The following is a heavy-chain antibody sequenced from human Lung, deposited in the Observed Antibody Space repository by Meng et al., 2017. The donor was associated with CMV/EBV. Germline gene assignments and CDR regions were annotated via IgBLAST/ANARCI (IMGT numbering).Heavy chain of an antibody. CDR2: IYYSGGT. V-gene: IGHV4-39*02. J-gene: IGHJ4*02. D-gene: IGHD3-22*01. CDR3: VRYYDRSGHHYFDY. Sequence: GSLRLXCSVSAGSISSYCSFWGWIRQPPGKGLEWIGMIYYSGGTHYNPSFKSRVIVSVDTSKKNFSLKLSSVTASDTAVYYCVRYYDRSGHHYFDYWGQGYXVNGAS. CDR1: AGSISSYCSF.